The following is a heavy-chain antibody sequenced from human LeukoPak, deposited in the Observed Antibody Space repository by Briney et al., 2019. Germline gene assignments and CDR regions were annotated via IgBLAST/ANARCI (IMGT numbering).Heavy chain of an antibody. CDR3: ARDEDDSSGYYYLWPLKYYYYGMDV. CDR1: GFTFSSYA. J-gene: IGHJ6*02. D-gene: IGHD3-22*01. CDR2: ISYDGSNK. Sequence: PGGSLRLSCAASGFTFSSYAMHWVRQAPGKGLEWVAVISYDGSNKYYADPVKGRFTISRDNSKNTLYLQMNSLRAEDTAVYYCARDEDDSSGYYYLWPLKYYYYGMDVWGQGTTVTVSS. V-gene: IGHV3-30-3*01.